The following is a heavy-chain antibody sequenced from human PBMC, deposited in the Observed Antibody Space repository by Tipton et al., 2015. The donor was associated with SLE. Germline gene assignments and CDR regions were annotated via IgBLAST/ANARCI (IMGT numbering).Heavy chain of an antibody. CDR2: ISGSGGST. D-gene: IGHD6-13*01. CDR1: GFTFSSYA. CDR3: AKQQPTYNGD. Sequence: SLRLSCAASGFTFSSYAMSWVRQAPGTGLEWVSAISGSGGSTYYAASVKGRFTISRANSKNTLYLQMNSLRAEDPAGDHCAKQQPTYNGDWGQGTRVTVSS. J-gene: IGHJ4*02. V-gene: IGHV3-23*01.